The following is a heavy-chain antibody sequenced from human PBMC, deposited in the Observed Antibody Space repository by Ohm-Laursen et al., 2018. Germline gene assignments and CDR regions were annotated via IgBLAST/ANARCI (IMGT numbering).Heavy chain of an antibody. Sequence: SLRLSCTASGFTFDDYAMHWVRQAPGKGLEWVSAISGSGGSTYYADSVKGRFTISRDNSKNTLYLQMNSLRAENTAVYYCAKEPGRVPGYWGQGTLVTVSS. CDR3: AKEPGRVPGY. CDR2: ISGSGGST. CDR1: GFTFDDYA. V-gene: IGHV3-23*01. J-gene: IGHJ4*02.